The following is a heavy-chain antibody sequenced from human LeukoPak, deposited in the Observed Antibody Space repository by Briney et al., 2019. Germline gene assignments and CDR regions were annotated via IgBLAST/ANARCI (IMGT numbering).Heavy chain of an antibody. D-gene: IGHD5-18*01. CDR1: GGSISSGSYY. V-gene: IGHV4-61*02. J-gene: IGHJ3*02. CDR3: AREHTAMVMGSDAFDI. CDR2: IYTSGST. Sequence: SQTLSLTCTVSGGSISSGSYYWSWIRQPAGKGLEWIGRIYTSGSTNYNPSLKSRVTISVDTSKNQFSLKLSSVTAADTAVYYCAREHTAMVMGSDAFDIWGQGTMVTVSS.